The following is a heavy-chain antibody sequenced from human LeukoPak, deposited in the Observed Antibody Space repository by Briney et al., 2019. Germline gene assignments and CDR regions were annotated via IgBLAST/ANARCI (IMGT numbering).Heavy chain of an antibody. D-gene: IGHD6-13*01. CDR2: IIPIFGTA. V-gene: IGHV1-69*05. CDR3: ALNLVQSLYYFDY. Sequence: SVKVSCKASGGTFISYAISWVRQAPGQGLEWMGRIIPIFGTANYAQKFQGRVTITTDESTSTAYMELSSLRSEDTAVYYCALNLVQSLYYFDYWGQGTLVTVSS. CDR1: GGTFISYA. J-gene: IGHJ4*02.